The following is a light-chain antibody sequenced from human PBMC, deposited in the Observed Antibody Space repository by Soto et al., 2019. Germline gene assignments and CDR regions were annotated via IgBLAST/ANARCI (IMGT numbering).Light chain of an antibody. CDR1: QSVSSTY. V-gene: IGKV3-20*01. Sequence: EIVLTQSPGTLSLSPGESGTLSCRASQSVSSTYLAWYQQKPGQAPRLLIYGASSRATGIPDRFSGSGSGTDFTLTISRLEPEDFAVYYCQQYGSSLITFGQGTRLEIK. J-gene: IGKJ5*01. CDR2: GAS. CDR3: QQYGSSLIT.